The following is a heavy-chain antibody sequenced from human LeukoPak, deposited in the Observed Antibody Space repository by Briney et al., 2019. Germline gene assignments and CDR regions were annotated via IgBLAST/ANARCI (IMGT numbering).Heavy chain of an antibody. CDR2: ISSSSSYI. V-gene: IGHV3-21*01. J-gene: IGHJ3*02. D-gene: IGHD2-15*01. CDR3: ARVGRYCSGGSCYFGRYAFDI. CDR1: GFTFSSYD. Sequence: GGSLRLSCAASGFTFSSYDMNWVRQAPGKGLEWVSYISSSSSYIYYADSVKGRFTISRDNAKNSLYLQMNSLRAEDTAVYYCARVGRYCSGGSCYFGRYAFDISGPGTMVTVSS.